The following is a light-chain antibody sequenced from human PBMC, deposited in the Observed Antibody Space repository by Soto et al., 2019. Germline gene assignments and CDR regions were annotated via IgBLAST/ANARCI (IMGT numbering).Light chain of an antibody. Sequence: DIQMTQSPSSVSASVGDTVTITCRASQDILSWLAWYQQKPGEAPRLLIYASSILQSGVPSRFSGGRSGTDFTLTISSLQPEDFATYYCQQANTFPITFGPGTRLDIK. J-gene: IGKJ3*01. V-gene: IGKV1-12*01. CDR2: ASS. CDR3: QQANTFPIT. CDR1: QDILSW.